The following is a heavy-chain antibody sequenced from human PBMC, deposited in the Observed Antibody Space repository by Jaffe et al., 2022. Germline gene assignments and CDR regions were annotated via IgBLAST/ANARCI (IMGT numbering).Heavy chain of an antibody. Sequence: EVQLVQSGAEVKKPGESLKISCKGSGYSFTSYWIGWVRQMPGKGLEWMGIIYPGDSDTRYSPSFQGQVTISADKSISTAYLQWSSLKASDTAMYYCARLGRYQLPPEYYYYMDVWGKGTTVTVSS. CDR3: ARLGRYQLPPEYYYYMDV. D-gene: IGHD2-2*01. CDR2: IYPGDSDT. J-gene: IGHJ6*03. CDR1: GYSFTSYW. V-gene: IGHV5-51*03.